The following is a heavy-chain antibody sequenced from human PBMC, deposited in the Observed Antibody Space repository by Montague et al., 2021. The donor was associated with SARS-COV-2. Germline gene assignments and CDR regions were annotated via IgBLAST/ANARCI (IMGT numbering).Heavy chain of an antibody. CDR3: AKGRSGYNIRQVATLDF. CDR2: IHWNSNAL. D-gene: IGHD5-24*01. CDR1: GFAFDDYA. V-gene: IGHV3-9*01. J-gene: IGHJ4*02. Sequence: SLRLSCAASGFAFDDYAMHWVRQVPGKGLEWVSGIHWNSNALGTADSVRGRFTISRDNAKSSLYLQMNSLRIEDTALYYCAKGRSGYNIRQVATLDFWGQGALVTVS.